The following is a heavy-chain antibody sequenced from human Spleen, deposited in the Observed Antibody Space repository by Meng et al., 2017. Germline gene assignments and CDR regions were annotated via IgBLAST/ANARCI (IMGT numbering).Heavy chain of an antibody. V-gene: IGHV1-69*06. D-gene: IGHD3-22*01. Sequence: SVKVSCKPSGYNFPDYYIHWVRRAPGQGLEWMGGIIPIFGTANYAQKFQGRVTITADKSTSTAYMELSSLRSEDTAVYYCARDRIWGAITMTFDIWGQGTMVTVSS. J-gene: IGHJ3*02. CDR1: GYNFPDYY. CDR3: ARDRIWGAITMTFDI. CDR2: IIPIFGTA.